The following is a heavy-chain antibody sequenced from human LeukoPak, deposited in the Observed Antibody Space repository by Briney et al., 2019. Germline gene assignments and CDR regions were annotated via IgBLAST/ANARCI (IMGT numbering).Heavy chain of an antibody. V-gene: IGHV5-51*01. CDR2: IYPGDSDT. D-gene: IGHD1-1*01. J-gene: IGHJ4*02. CDR3: ARRSQRAFDY. Sequence: GEPLKISCKGSGYSFTSYWIGCVRQMPGKGLEWMGIIYPGDSDTRYSPSFQGQVTISADKSISTSYLQWSSLKASDTAMYYCARRSQRAFDYWGQGTLVTVSS. CDR1: GYSFTSYW.